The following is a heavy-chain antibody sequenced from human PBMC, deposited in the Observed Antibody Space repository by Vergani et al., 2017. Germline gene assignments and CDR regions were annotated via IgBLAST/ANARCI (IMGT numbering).Heavy chain of an antibody. CDR1: GGPFSSYT. Sequence: QVQLVQSGAEVKKPGSSVKVSCKASGGPFSSYTISWVRQAPGQGLEWMGRIIPILGIANYAQKFQGRVTITADKSTSTAYMELSSLRSEDTAVYYCAREGFTILTNDAFDIWGQGTMVTVSS. J-gene: IGHJ3*02. CDR3: AREGFTILTNDAFDI. CDR2: IIPILGIA. V-gene: IGHV1-69*02. D-gene: IGHD3-9*01.